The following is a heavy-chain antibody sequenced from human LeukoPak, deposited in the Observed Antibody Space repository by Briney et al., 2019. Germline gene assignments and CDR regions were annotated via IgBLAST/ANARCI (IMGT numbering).Heavy chain of an antibody. CDR1: GFTFSSYS. CDR2: ISSSSSYI. Sequence: GGSLRLSCAASGFTFSSYSMNWVRQAPGKGLEWVSSISSSSSYIYYADSVKGRFTISRDNAKNSLYLQMNSLRAEDTAVYYCARSYGVTGPVGGYWGQGTLVTVSS. D-gene: IGHD1-26*01. J-gene: IGHJ4*02. CDR3: ARSYGVTGPVGGY. V-gene: IGHV3-21*01.